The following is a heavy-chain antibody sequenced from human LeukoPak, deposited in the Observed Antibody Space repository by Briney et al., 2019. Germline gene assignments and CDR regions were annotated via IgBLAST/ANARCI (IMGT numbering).Heavy chain of an antibody. CDR1: GFTFSGYG. CDR3: AKGGGIIAVAGGVDY. V-gene: IGHV3-30*18. CDR2: ISYDGSNK. D-gene: IGHD6-19*01. Sequence: GRSLRLSCAASGFTFSGYGMHWVRQAPGKGLEWVAVISYDGSNKYYADSVKGRFTISRDNSKNTLYLQMNSLRAEDTAVYYCAKGGGIIAVAGGVDYWGQGTLVTVSS. J-gene: IGHJ4*02.